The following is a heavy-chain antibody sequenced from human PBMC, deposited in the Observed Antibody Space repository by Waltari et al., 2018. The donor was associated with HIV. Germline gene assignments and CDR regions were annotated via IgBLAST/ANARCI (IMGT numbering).Heavy chain of an antibody. CDR1: GGSISSSSYY. CDR2: IYYSGST. V-gene: IGHV4-39*01. Sequence: QLHLQESGPGLVKPSETLSLTCTVSGGSISSSSYYWGWIRQPPEKGLEWIGSIYYSGSTYYTPSLKSRVIISVDTSKNQFYVKLSSVTAADTAVYYCARMGQTDDILTGHHYWGQGTLVTVSS. J-gene: IGHJ4*02. CDR3: ARMGQTDDILTGHHY. D-gene: IGHD3-9*01.